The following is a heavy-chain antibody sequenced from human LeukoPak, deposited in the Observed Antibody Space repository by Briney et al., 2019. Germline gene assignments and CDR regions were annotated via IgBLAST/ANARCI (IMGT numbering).Heavy chain of an antibody. V-gene: IGHV3-23*01. Sequence: PGGSLRLSCAASGFTFSSYAMSWVRQAPGKGLEWVSAISGSGGSTYYADCVKGRFSISRDNSKNTLYLQLNSLRAEDTAVYYCAKEKAGYCSSTSCFDGYDYWGQGTLVTVSS. D-gene: IGHD2-2*01. CDR1: GFTFSSYA. CDR2: ISGSGGST. CDR3: AKEKAGYCSSTSCFDGYDY. J-gene: IGHJ4*02.